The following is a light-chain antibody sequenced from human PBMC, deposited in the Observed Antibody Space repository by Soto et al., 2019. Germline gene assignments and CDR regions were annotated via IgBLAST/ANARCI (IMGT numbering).Light chain of an antibody. CDR3: CSYAGSYSYV. J-gene: IGLJ1*01. Sequence: QSALPQPRSVSGAPGQSVTISCTGTSSDVGGYNYVSWYQQHPGKAPKLMIYDVSKRPSGVPDRFSGSKSGNTASLTISGLQADDEADYYCCSYAGSYSYVLGTGTKVTVL. V-gene: IGLV2-11*01. CDR2: DVS. CDR1: SSDVGGYNY.